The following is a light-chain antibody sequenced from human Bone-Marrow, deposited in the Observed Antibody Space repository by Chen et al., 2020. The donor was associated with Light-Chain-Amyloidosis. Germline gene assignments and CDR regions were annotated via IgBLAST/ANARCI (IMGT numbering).Light chain of an antibody. J-gene: IGLJ2*01. CDR1: DLPTKY. CDR3: QSADSSGTYEVI. CDR2: RDT. V-gene: IGLV3-25*03. Sequence: SHELTQPPSVSASPGQTARLTCSGDDLPTKYAYWYQQKQGQAPVLVIHRDTGRPSGISERFSGSSSGTTATLTISGVQAEDEAGYHCQSADSSGTYEVIFGGGTKLTVL.